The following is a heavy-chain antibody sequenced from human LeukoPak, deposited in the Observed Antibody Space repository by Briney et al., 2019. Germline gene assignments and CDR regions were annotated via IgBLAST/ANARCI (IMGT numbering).Heavy chain of an antibody. CDR2: IYYSGST. D-gene: IGHD2-2*01. Sequence: SETLSLTCAVSGGSISSYYWNWIRQPPGKALEWIGYIYYSGSTNYSPSLKSRVTISVDTSKNQFSLKLSSVTAADAAVYYCARGCSSTSCDPYYYYAMDVWGQGTTVTVSS. J-gene: IGHJ6*02. CDR3: ARGCSSTSCDPYYYYAMDV. CDR1: GGSISSYY. V-gene: IGHV4-59*01.